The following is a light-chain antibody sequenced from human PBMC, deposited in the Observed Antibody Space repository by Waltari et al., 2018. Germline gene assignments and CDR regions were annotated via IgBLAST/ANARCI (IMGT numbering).Light chain of an antibody. CDR3: SSYTSSSSYV. CDR2: DVS. CDR1: SSDVGGYTY. V-gene: IGLV2-14*01. J-gene: IGLJ1*01. Sequence: QSALTQPASVSGSPGQSITISCTGTSSDVGGYTYVSWYQQHPRKARKRMIYDVSQRPSGVSNRFSGSKSGNTASLTISGLQAEDEADYYCSSYTSSSSYVFGTGTKVTVL.